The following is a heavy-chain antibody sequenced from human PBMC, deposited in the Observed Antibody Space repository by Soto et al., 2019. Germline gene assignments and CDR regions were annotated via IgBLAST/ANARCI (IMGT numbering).Heavy chain of an antibody. J-gene: IGHJ4*02. CDR2: ILYDGSKE. CDR1: RISFNTYV. V-gene: IGHV3-30*18. CDR3: AKGLALMADQ. Sequence: WLSLRLSCTDSRISFNTYVMDWVRHAPGNGLEWVGRILYDGSKEYYADTVKGRFTIPRHNSKNTLYLQTDRLRVEDTAVSFRAKGLALMADQWGKGNSVTVSS. D-gene: IGHD2-21*01.